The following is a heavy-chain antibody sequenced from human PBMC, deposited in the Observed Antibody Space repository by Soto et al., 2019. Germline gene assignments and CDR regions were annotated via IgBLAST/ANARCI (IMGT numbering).Heavy chain of an antibody. J-gene: IGHJ5*02. V-gene: IGHV3-64*04. D-gene: IGHD3-10*01. Sequence: GGSLRLSCSASGFTFSNYAMYWVRQAPGKGLEYVSAVSDNGGTSYYADSVKGRFTISRDNSKNTLYLQMNSLRAEDTAVYYCAKGSTPALWFGELPNWFDPWGQGTLVTVSS. CDR1: GFTFSNYA. CDR2: VSDNGGTS. CDR3: AKGSTPALWFGELPNWFDP.